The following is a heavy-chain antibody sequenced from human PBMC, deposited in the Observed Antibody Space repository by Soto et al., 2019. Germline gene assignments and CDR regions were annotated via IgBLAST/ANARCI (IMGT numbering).Heavy chain of an antibody. CDR3: ARHRRTTVAKFYFDN. V-gene: IGHV4-59*08. Sequence: SETLSLTCTVSGGSINSYFCSWIRQPPGKGLEWIAYIFDSGNANYNPSLKSRVTISVDTSKNQFSLKLTSVTAADTAVYYCARHRRTTVAKFYFDNWGQGALVTVSS. D-gene: IGHD4-4*01. CDR1: GGSINSYF. J-gene: IGHJ4*02. CDR2: IFDSGNA.